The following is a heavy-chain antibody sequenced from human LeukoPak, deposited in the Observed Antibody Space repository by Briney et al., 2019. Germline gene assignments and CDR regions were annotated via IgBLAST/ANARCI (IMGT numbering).Heavy chain of an antibody. D-gene: IGHD2-2*01. J-gene: IGHJ6*04. CDR1: GFTFSSYA. CDR2: ISYDGSNK. Sequence: GGSLRFSCAASGFTFSSYAMHRVRQAPGKGLEWVAVISYDGSNKYYADSVKGRFTISRDNSKNTLYLQMNSLRAEDTAVYYCARVDCSSTSCWGSYYGMDVWGKGTTVTVSS. V-gene: IGHV3-30*04. CDR3: ARVDCSSTSCWGSYYGMDV.